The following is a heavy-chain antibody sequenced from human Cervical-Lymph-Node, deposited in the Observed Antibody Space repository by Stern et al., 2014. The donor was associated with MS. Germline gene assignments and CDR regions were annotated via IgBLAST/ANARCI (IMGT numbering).Heavy chain of an antibody. CDR2: MFSSGNT. CDR3: ARGYRFFDD. J-gene: IGHJ4*02. Sequence: VHLVESGPGLVKPSQTLSLTCTVSGGSISSGSYYWSWIRQPAGKRLEWIGRMFSSGNTFYNPSLKSRVNISVDTPQNQFSPDLSSGTAADTAVYYCARGYRFFDDWGQGTLVTVSS. V-gene: IGHV4-61*02. CDR1: GGSISSGSYY. D-gene: IGHD3-16*02.